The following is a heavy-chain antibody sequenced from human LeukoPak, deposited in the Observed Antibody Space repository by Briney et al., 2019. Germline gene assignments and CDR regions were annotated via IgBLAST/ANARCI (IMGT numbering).Heavy chain of an antibody. CDR3: ARDLLVTAIPGYYYGMDV. CDR2: IYTSGST. Sequence: SETLSLTCTVSGGSISSYYWSWIRLPAGKGLEWIGRIYTSGSTNYNPSLKSRVTMSVDTSKNQFSLKLSSVTAADTAVYYCARDLLVTAIPGYYYGMDVWGQGTTVTVSS. J-gene: IGHJ6*02. V-gene: IGHV4-4*07. D-gene: IGHD2-21*02. CDR1: GGSISSYY.